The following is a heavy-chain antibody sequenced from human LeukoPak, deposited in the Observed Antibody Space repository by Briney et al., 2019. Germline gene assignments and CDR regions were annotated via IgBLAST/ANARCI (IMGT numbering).Heavy chain of an antibody. CDR3: ARSTRSWFDP. CDR2: IYNSGST. V-gene: IGHV4-59*01. D-gene: IGHD1-26*01. CDR1: GGSITTFY. J-gene: IGHJ5*02. Sequence: SETLSLTCSVSGGSITTFYWSWLRQPPGKGLEWIGYIYNSGSTNYNPSLKSRVTISVDTSNNQVSLKVRSVTAADTAVYYCARSTRSWFDPWGQGTLVTVSS.